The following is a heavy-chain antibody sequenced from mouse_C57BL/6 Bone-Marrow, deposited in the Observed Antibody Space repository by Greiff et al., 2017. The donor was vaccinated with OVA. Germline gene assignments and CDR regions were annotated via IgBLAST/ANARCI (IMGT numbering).Heavy chain of an antibody. CDR2: INPNNGGT. J-gene: IGHJ1*03. CDR1: GYTFTDYN. V-gene: IGHV1-18*01. D-gene: IGHD1-1*01. Sequence: VQLQQPGPELVKPGASVKIPCKASGYTFTDYNMDWVKQSHGKSLEWIGDINPNNGGTIYNQKFKGKATLTVDKSSSTASMELRSLTSEDTAVYYCARRLRWYFDVWGTGTTVTVSS. CDR3: ARRLRWYFDV.